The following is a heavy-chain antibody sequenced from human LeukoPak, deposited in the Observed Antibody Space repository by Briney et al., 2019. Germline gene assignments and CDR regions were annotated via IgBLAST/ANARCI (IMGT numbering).Heavy chain of an antibody. J-gene: IGHJ4*02. D-gene: IGHD6-19*01. CDR3: AKGGQWLVLGFDY. CDR1: GFTFDDYA. Sequence: HSGGSLRLSCAASGFTFDDYAMHWVRQAPGKGLEWVSGISWNSGSIGYADSVKGRVTISRDNAKNSLYLQMNSLRAEDMALYYCAKGGQWLVLGFDYWGQGTLVTVSS. CDR2: ISWNSGSI. V-gene: IGHV3-9*03.